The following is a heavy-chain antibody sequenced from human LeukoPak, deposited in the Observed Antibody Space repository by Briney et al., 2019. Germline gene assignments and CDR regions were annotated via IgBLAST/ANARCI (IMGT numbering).Heavy chain of an antibody. Sequence: PSETLSLTCAVYGGSFSGYYWSWIRQHPGKGLEWIGYIYYSGSTYYNPSLKSRVTISVDTSKNQFSLKLSSVTAADTAVYYCARVAGDYGGNSRHLAHFDYWGQGTLVTVSS. CDR1: GGSFSGYY. CDR3: ARVAGDYGGNSRHLAHFDY. J-gene: IGHJ4*02. V-gene: IGHV4-31*11. D-gene: IGHD4-23*01. CDR2: IYYSGST.